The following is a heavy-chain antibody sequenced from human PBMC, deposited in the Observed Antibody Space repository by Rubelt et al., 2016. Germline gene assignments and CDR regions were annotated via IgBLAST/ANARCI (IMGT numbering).Heavy chain of an antibody. J-gene: IGHJ4*02. CDR3: ARHRITGPIDY. Sequence: QVQLQQWGAGLLKPSETLSLTCAVYGGSFSGYYWSWIRQPPGKGLEWIGEINHSGSTNYNPSLKSRVTMSVDTSKNQFSLKLSSVTAADTAVYYCARHRITGPIDYWGQGTLVTVSS. CDR2: INHSGST. D-gene: IGHD1-20*01. V-gene: IGHV4-34*01. CDR1: GGSFSGYY.